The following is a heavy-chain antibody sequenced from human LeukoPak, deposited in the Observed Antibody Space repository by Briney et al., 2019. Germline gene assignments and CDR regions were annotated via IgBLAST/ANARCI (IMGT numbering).Heavy chain of an antibody. J-gene: IGHJ1*01. Sequence: PGGSLRLSCAASGFTFDDYAMHWVCQAPGKGLEWVSGISWNSGSIDYADSVKGRFTISRDNAKNSLYLQMNSLRAEDTALYYCTKGPSGIAVAGSPKYFQHWGQGTLVTVSS. V-gene: IGHV3-9*01. CDR1: GFTFDDYA. CDR3: TKGPSGIAVAGSPKYFQH. D-gene: IGHD6-19*01. CDR2: ISWNSGSI.